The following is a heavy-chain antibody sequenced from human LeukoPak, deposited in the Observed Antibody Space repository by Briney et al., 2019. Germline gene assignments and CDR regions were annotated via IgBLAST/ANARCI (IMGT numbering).Heavy chain of an antibody. CDR1: GYVFTSDW. Sequence: GESLKISCEGSGYVFTSDWIGWLRQMPGKGLEWRGVIYPGGSDTTYSPAFQSQVTISADNSISTAYLQWSSLQASDTTVYYCARRWVRGSVDLWGRGTMVTVSS. D-gene: IGHD6-13*01. V-gene: IGHV5-51*01. CDR3: ARRWVRGSVDL. J-gene: IGHJ2*01. CDR2: IYPGGSDT.